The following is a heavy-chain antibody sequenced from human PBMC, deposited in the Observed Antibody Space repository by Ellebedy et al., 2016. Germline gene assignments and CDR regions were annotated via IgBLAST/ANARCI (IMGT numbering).Heavy chain of an antibody. D-gene: IGHD5-12*01. J-gene: IGHJ6*02. CDR2: ISSSSSYI. CDR1: GFTFSSYS. Sequence: GGSLRLSXAASGFTFSSYSMNWVRQAPGKGLEWVSFISSSSSYIYYADSVKGRFTISRDNAKNSLYLQMNSLRAEDTAVYYCARDTADIVATITGYYYYGMDVWGQGTTVTVSS. V-gene: IGHV3-21*01. CDR3: ARDTADIVATITGYYYYGMDV.